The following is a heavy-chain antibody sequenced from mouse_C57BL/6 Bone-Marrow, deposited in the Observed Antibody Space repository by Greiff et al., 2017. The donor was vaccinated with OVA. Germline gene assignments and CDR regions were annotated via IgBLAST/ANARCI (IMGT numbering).Heavy chain of an antibody. J-gene: IGHJ3*01. Sequence: EVKLMESGGGLVKPGGSLKLSCAASGFTFSSYTMSWVRQTPEKRLEWVATISGGGGNTYYPDSVKGRFTISRDNAKNTLYLQMSSLRSEDTSLYCCARQGGYYSWFAYWGQGTLVTVSA. V-gene: IGHV5-9*01. D-gene: IGHD2-3*01. CDR2: ISGGGGNT. CDR3: ARQGGYYSWFAY. CDR1: GFTFSSYT.